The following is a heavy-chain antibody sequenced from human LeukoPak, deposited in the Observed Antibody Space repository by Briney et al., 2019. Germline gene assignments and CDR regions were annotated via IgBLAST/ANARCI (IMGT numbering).Heavy chain of an antibody. V-gene: IGHV1-69*13. Sequence: GASVKVSCKASGGTFSSCAISWVRQAPGQGLEWMGGIIPIFGTANYAQKFQGRVTITADESTSTAYMELSSLRSEDTAVYYCARETSFGAGTNVYCGMDVWGKGTTVTVSS. CDR3: ARETSFGAGTNVYCGMDV. J-gene: IGHJ6*04. D-gene: IGHD3-16*01. CDR2: IIPIFGTA. CDR1: GGTFSSCA.